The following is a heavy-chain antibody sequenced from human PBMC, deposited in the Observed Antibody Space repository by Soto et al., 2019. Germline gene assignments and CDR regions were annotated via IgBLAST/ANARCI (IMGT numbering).Heavy chain of an antibody. D-gene: IGHD4-17*01. CDR2: ISSSSSTI. J-gene: IGHJ4*02. V-gene: IGHV3-48*01. CDR3: AREDGNGDYDFDY. CDR1: GFTFSSYS. Sequence: AGGSLRLSCAASGFTFSSYSMNWVRQAPGKGLEWVSYISSSSSTIYYADSVKGRFTISRDNAKNSLYLQMNSLRAEDTAVYYCAREDGNGDYDFDYWGQGTLVTVSS.